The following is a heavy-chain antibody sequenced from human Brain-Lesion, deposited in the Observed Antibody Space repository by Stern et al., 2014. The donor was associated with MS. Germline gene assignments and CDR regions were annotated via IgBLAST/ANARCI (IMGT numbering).Heavy chain of an antibody. CDR3: ARTYSSGWYGGHAFDI. V-gene: IGHV5-51*01. Sequence: VQLVESGAEVKKPGESLKISCKGSGYRFDNYWIGWVRQKPGKGLEWMGIIYTADSDTRYSPSLQGQVTISADKSISTVYLQWSSLKASDTAMYYCARTYSSGWYGGHAFDIWGQGTIVTVFS. CDR2: IYTADSDT. J-gene: IGHJ3*02. CDR1: GYRFDNYW. D-gene: IGHD6-19*01.